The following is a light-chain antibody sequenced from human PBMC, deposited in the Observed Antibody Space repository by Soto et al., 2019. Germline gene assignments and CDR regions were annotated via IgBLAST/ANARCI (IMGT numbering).Light chain of an antibody. CDR2: GAS. CDR3: QQYGSSPPSVT. J-gene: IGKJ5*01. V-gene: IGKV3-20*01. Sequence: EIVLTQSPGTLSLSPGERATLSCRASQSVSSSYLAWYQQKPGQAPRLLIYGASSRATGIPDRFSGSGSGTEFTLTINRLEPEDFAVYYCQQYGSSPPSVTFGQGTRLENK. CDR1: QSVSSSY.